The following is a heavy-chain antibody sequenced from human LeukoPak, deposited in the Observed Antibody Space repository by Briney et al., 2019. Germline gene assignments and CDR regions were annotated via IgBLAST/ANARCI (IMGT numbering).Heavy chain of an antibody. Sequence: ASVKVSCKASGYTFTSYYMHWVRQAPGQGLEWMGWISAYNGNTNYAQKLQGRVTMTTDTSTSTAYMELRSLRSDDTAVYYCARDTTLVDYYYYYMDVWGKGTTVTVSS. CDR3: ARDTTLVDYYYYYMDV. CDR2: ISAYNGNT. V-gene: IGHV1-18*04. J-gene: IGHJ6*03. D-gene: IGHD2/OR15-2a*01. CDR1: GYTFTSYY.